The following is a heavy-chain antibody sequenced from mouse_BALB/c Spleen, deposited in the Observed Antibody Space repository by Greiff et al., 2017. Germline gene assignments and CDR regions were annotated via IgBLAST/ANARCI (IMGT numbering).Heavy chain of an antibody. D-gene: IGHD2-4*01. Sequence: EVKLMESGPGLVKPSQSLSLTCTVTGYSITSDYAWNWIRQFPGNKLEWMGYISYSGSTSYNPSLKSRISITRDTSKNQFFLQLNSVTTEDTATYYCARGDYDGDAMDYWGQGTSVTVSS. J-gene: IGHJ4*01. CDR3: ARGDYDGDAMDY. V-gene: IGHV3-2*02. CDR2: ISYSGST. CDR1: GYSITSDYA.